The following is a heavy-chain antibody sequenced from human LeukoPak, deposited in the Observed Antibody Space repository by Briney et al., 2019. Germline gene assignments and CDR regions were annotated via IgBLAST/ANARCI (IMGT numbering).Heavy chain of an antibody. D-gene: IGHD2-21*02. V-gene: IGHV4-30-4*01. CDR3: AREEDLAYCGGDCSPGGMDV. Sequence: SQTLFLTCTVSGGSISSGDYYWSWIRQPPGKGLEWIGYIYYSGSTYYNPSLKSRVTISVDTSKNQFSLKLSSVTAADTAVYYCAREEDLAYCGGDCSPGGMDVWGQGTTVTVSS. CDR1: GGSISSGDYY. CDR2: IYYSGST. J-gene: IGHJ6*02.